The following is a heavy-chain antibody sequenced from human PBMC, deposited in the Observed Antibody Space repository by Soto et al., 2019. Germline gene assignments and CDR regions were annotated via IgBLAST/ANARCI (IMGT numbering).Heavy chain of an antibody. CDR2: ISSSGDTI. D-gene: IGHD6-19*01. J-gene: IGHJ4*02. Sequence: QVQLVESGGGLVKPGGSLRLSCAASGFTFSDYYMNWIRQAPGKGLEWVSYISSSGDTIYYADSVKGRFTMSRDNAKNSLSVHMDSLRAEDTAVYYCARGGVAYTSGWGIDYWGQGTLVTVSS. CDR1: GFTFSDYY. CDR3: ARGGVAYTSGWGIDY. V-gene: IGHV3-11*01.